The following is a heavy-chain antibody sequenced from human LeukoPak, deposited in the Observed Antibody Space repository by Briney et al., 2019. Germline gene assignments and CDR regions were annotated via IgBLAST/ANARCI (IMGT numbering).Heavy chain of an antibody. V-gene: IGHV1-2*02. CDR1: GYTSTGYY. CDR3: ARDPYYGGNSPPPD. CDR2: INPNSGGT. Sequence: ASVKVSCKASGYTSTGYYMHWVRQAPGQGLEWMGWINPNSGGTNYAQKFQGRVTMTRDTSISTAYMELSRLRSDDTAVYYCARDPYYGGNSPPPDWGQGTLVTVSS. D-gene: IGHD4-23*01. J-gene: IGHJ4*02.